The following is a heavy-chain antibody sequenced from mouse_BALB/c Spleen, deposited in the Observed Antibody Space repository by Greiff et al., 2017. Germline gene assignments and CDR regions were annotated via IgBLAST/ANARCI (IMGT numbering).Heavy chain of an antibody. Sequence: VQLQQPGAELVRPGTSVKVSCKASGYAFTNYLIEWVKQRPGQGLEWIGVINPGSGGTNYNEKFKGKATLTADKSSSTAYMQLSSLTSDDSAVYFCARYYYDYDDEDYYAMDYWGQGTSVTVSS. J-gene: IGHJ4*01. D-gene: IGHD2-4*01. CDR3: ARYYYDYDDEDYYAMDY. CDR1: GYAFTNYL. CDR2: INPGSGGT. V-gene: IGHV1-54*01.